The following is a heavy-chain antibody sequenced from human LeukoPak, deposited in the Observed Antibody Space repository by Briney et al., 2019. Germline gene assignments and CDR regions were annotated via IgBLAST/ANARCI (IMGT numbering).Heavy chain of an antibody. V-gene: IGHV3-74*01. CDR3: ARVSSGSYFGYYYYYMDV. D-gene: IGHD1-26*01. J-gene: IGHJ6*03. CDR1: GFTFSNYW. CDR2: INSGGRST. Sequence: QPGGSLRLSCEASGFTFSNYWRHWVRQAPGKGLVWFSRINSGGRSTSYADPVKGPFTSSRDNAKNKLYLQMNSLRDEDTADYCARVSSGSYFGYYYYYMDVWGKGTTVTVSS.